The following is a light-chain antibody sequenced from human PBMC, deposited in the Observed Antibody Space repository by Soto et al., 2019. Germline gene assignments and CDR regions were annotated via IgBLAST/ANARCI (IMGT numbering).Light chain of an antibody. CDR2: GAS. CDR3: QQYNNWPWT. CDR1: QSVSSN. V-gene: IGKV3-15*01. Sequence: EIGMTQSPATLSVSPGERATLSCRASQSVSSNLAWYQQKPGQAPRLLISGASTRATGFPARFSGSGSGTDFTLTISSLQSEDFAVYYCQQYNNWPWTFGQGTKVDI. J-gene: IGKJ1*01.